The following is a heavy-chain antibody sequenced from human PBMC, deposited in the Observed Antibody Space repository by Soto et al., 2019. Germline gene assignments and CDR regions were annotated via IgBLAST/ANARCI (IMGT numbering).Heavy chain of an antibody. D-gene: IGHD6-13*01. CDR3: ARDGDIAAAGRTSYYYYYGMDV. V-gene: IGHV1-2*04. Sequence: GASVKVSCKASGYTFTGYYMHWVRQAPGQGLEWMGWINPNSGGTNYAQKFQGWVTMTRDTSISTAYMELSRLRSDDTAVYYCARDGDIAAAGRTSYYYYYGMDVWGQGTTVTVSS. CDR2: INPNSGGT. CDR1: GYTFTGYY. J-gene: IGHJ6*02.